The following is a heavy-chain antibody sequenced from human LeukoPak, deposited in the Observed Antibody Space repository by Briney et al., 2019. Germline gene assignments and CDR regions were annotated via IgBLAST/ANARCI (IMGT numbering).Heavy chain of an antibody. D-gene: IGHD5-18*01. CDR3: ASPRGYSSGLLVY. CDR1: GFTFSSYS. V-gene: IGHV3-21*01. J-gene: IGHJ4*02. Sequence: GGSLRLSCAASGFTFSSYSMNWVRQAPGKGLEWVSSISSSSSYIYYADSVKGRFTISRDNAKNSLYLQMNSLRAEDTAVYYCASPRGYSSGLLVYWGQGTLVTVSS. CDR2: ISSSSSYI.